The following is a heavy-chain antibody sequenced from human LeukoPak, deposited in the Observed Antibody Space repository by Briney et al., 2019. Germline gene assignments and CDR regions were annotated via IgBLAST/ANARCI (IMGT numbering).Heavy chain of an antibody. D-gene: IGHD6-19*01. Sequence: GRSQRLSCVASGFTLRSYVMHWVRQAPGKGLEWVADIWYDGSKEYYVDSVKGRFTISRDNSKNTLYLQMNRLRADDTAVYYCAKGGGGSGPFDYWGQGTQVTVSS. CDR2: IWYDGSKE. CDR1: GFTLRSYV. J-gene: IGHJ4*02. CDR3: AKGGGGSGPFDY. V-gene: IGHV3-33*03.